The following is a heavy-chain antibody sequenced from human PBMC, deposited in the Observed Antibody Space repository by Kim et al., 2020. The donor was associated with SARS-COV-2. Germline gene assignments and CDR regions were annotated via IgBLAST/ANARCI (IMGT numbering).Heavy chain of an antibody. J-gene: IGHJ5*02. CDR2: INAGNGNT. D-gene: IGHD6-13*01. V-gene: IGHV1-3*01. CDR1: GYTFTSYA. Sequence: ASVKVSCKASGYTFTSYAMHWVRQAPGQRLEWMGWINAGNGNTKYSQKFQGRVTITRDTSASTAYMELSSLRSEDTAVYYCARVSSSSWYFGGSWFDPLAREPWSPSPQ. CDR3: ARVSSSSWYFGGSWFDP.